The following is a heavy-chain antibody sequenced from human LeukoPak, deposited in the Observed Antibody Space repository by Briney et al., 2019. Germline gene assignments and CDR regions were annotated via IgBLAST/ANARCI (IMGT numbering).Heavy chain of an antibody. D-gene: IGHD1-26*01. CDR1: GGPISTTNYY. Sequence: PSETLSLTCSVSGGPISTTNYYWGWIRQPPGKGLEWIGIIHYSGTTHYNPSLKSRLTISVDTSKNQFSLKLSSVTAADTAIYYCAKLSPSYGDFDYWGQGTLVTVSS. J-gene: IGHJ4*02. CDR2: IHYSGTT. V-gene: IGHV4-39*01. CDR3: AKLSPSYGDFDY.